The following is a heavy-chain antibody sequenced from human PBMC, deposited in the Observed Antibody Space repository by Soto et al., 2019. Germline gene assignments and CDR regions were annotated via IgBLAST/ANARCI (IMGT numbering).Heavy chain of an antibody. D-gene: IGHD3-10*01. Sequence: GSLRLACAASGXTFSNYVMSWVRQAPVKGLEWVANIKQDGSERYYVDSVKGRFTLSRDNAKNSLQLQMSSLRDEDTAIYFCARVAYGNGWIFDYWGQGTLGPVS. CDR1: GXTFSNYV. J-gene: IGHJ4*01. V-gene: IGHV3-7*01. CDR3: ARVAYGNGWIFDY. CDR2: IKQDGSER.